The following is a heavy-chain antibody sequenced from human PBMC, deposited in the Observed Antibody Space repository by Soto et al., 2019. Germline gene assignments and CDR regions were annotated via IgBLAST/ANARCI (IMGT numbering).Heavy chain of an antibody. CDR2: VYYTGST. CDR1: GGSISGSY. V-gene: IGHV4-59*08. Sequence: SETLSLTCSVSGGSISGSYWSWIRQSPGKGLEWLGYVYYTGSTNYSPSLRSRVSISVDTSKNEFSLRLSSVTAADTAVYFCSSILVGAPRHSGFDSWGQGTLVTVSS. J-gene: IGHJ4*02. CDR3: SSILVGAPRHSGFDS. D-gene: IGHD2-2*01.